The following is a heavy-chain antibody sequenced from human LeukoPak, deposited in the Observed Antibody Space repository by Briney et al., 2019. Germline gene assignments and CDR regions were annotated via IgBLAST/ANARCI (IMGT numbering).Heavy chain of an antibody. CDR1: GYTFTSYD. V-gene: IGHV1-8*01. CDR2: MNPNSGNT. J-gene: IGHJ2*01. CDR3: ARDRFSSSQHRWYFDL. Sequence: ASVKVSCKASGYTFTSYDINWVRQATGQGLEWMGWMNPNSGNTGYAQKFQGRVTMTRNTSISTAYMELSSVTAADTAVYYCARDRFSSSQHRWYFDLWGRGTLVTVSS. D-gene: IGHD6-13*01.